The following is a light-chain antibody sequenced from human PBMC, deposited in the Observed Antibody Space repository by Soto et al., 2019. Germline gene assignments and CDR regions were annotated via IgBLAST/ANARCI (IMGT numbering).Light chain of an antibody. J-gene: IGKJ3*01. CDR1: QSVSSNY. CDR2: GSS. V-gene: IGKV3-20*01. CDR3: QQYVSSPFT. Sequence: EIVLTQSPGTLSLSPGERATLSCRASQSVSSNYLAWYQQKHGQAPRLLIYGSSSRATGIPDRFSGSASGTDFTLTISRLEPEDFAVYYCQQYVSSPFTFGPGTKVDIK.